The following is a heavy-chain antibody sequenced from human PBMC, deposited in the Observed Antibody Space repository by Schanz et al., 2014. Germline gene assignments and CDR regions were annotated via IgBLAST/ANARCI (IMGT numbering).Heavy chain of an antibody. Sequence: QVQLVQSWAEVKKPGSSMKVSCKASGGTFNSYTINWVRQAPGQGLEWMGRIIPILGIANYAQKFQGRVTITADRSTSTAYMELSSLRSEDTAVYYCARGYGDSPTDFWGQGTLVTVSS. J-gene: IGHJ4*02. CDR2: IIPILGIA. CDR1: GGTFNSYT. V-gene: IGHV1-69*04. D-gene: IGHD4-17*01. CDR3: ARGYGDSPTDF.